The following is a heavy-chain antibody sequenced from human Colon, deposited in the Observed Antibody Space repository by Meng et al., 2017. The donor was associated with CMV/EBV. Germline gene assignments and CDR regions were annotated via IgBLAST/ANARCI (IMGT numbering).Heavy chain of an antibody. V-gene: IGHV1-2*02. CDR3: ATVSSGYYLYFQH. D-gene: IGHD3-22*01. CDR1: GYTFTGYY. Sequence: VQLVRSGGEVKKPGASVKVSCKASGYTFTGYYMHWVRQAPGQGLEWMGWINPNSGGTNYAQKFQGRVTMTRDTSISTAYMELSRLRSDDTAVYYCATVSSGYYLYFQHWGQGTLVTVSS. J-gene: IGHJ1*01. CDR2: INPNSGGT.